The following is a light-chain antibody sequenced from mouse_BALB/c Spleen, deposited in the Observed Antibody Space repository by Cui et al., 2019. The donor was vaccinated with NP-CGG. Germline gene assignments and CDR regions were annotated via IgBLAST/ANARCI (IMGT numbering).Light chain of an antibody. CDR3: ALWYSNHWV. J-gene: IGLJ1*01. CDR2: GTN. CDR1: TGAVTTSNY. Sequence: QVVVTQESALTTSPGETVTLTCRSRTGAVTTSNYANWVQEKPDHLFTGLIGGTNNRAPGIPARFSGSLIGDKAALTITGAQTEDEAIYFCALWYSNHWVFGGGTKLTVL. V-gene: IGLV1*01.